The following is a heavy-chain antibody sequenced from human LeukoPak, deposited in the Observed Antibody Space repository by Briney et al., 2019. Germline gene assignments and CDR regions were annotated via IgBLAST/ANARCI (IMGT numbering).Heavy chain of an antibody. V-gene: IGHV3-48*03. CDR1: GFTFSSYE. D-gene: IGHD2-21*01. CDR2: IGSSGSTI. J-gene: IGHJ4*02. CDR3: ARDNARRKAGDSCDY. Sequence: GGSLRLSCAASGFTFSSYEMNWVRQAPGKGLEWVSYIGSSGSTIYYADSVKGRFTISRDNAKNSLYMQMNNLRAEDKAVYYCARDNARRKAGDSCDYWCEGTPVTVAS.